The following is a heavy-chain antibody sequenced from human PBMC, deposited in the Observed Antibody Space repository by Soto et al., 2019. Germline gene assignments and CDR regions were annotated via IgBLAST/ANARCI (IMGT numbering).Heavy chain of an antibody. CDR1: GGTFSSYA. V-gene: IGHV1-69*06. J-gene: IGHJ6*02. Sequence: GASVKVSCKASGGTFSSYAISWVRQAPGQGLEWMGGIIPIFGTANYAQKFQGRVTITADKSTSTAYMELSSLRSEDTAVYYCARGIGDSSGYTWYYYGMDVWGQGTTVTVSS. CDR2: IIPIFGTA. D-gene: IGHD3-22*01. CDR3: ARGIGDSSGYTWYYYGMDV.